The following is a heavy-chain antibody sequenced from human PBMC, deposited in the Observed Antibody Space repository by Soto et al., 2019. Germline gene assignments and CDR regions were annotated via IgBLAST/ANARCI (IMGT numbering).Heavy chain of an antibody. J-gene: IGHJ4*02. CDR1: GDPITSYF. Sequence: QVQLQESGPGLVKPSETLSLTCNVSGDPITSYFWTWIRQPAGKGLEWIGHVFPGGPTSHNSSLKSPGPLAIRTAKNQFSLTLTSVTAADTAVYYCARTLSGFTYGSRQFYFDYWGQGTLVTVSS. CDR2: VFPGGPT. CDR3: ARTLSGFTYGSRQFYFDY. V-gene: IGHV4-4*07. D-gene: IGHD3-10*01.